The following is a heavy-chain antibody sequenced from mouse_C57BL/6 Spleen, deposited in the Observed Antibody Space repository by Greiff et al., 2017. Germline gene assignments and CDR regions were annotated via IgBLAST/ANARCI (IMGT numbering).Heavy chain of an antibody. CDR2: ISSGGDYI. CDR1: GFTFSSYA. CDR3: TRDNGYYSYYFDY. Sequence: EVKVVESGEGLVKPGGSLKLSCAASGFTFSSYAMSWVRQTPEKRLEWVAYISSGGDYIYYADTVKGRFTISRDNARNTLYLQMSSLKSEDTAMYYCTRDNGYYSYYFDYWGQGTTLTVSS. J-gene: IGHJ2*01. D-gene: IGHD2-3*01. V-gene: IGHV5-9-1*02.